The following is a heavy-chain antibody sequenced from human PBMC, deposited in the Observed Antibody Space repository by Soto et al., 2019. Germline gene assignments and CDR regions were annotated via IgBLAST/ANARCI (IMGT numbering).Heavy chain of an antibody. CDR2: MNPNSGNT. CDR3: ARVESYCSSTSCYDFDH. CDR1: GYTFTSYD. Sequence: QVQLVQSGAEVKKPGASVKVSCKASGYTFTSYDINWVRQATGQGLEWMGWMNPNSGNTGYAQKLQGRAHMTRNTSISTAYMELSSLRSEDTAVYYCARVESYCSSTSCYDFDHWGQGTLVTVSS. J-gene: IGHJ4*02. D-gene: IGHD2-2*01. V-gene: IGHV1-8*01.